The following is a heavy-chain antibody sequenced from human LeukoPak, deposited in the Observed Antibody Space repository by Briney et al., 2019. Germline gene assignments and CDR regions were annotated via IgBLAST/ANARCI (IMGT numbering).Heavy chain of an antibody. J-gene: IGHJ4*02. CDR1: GFTFSSYW. V-gene: IGHV3-74*01. D-gene: IGHD3-9*01. Sequence: GGSLRLSCAASGFTFSSYWMHWVRQAPGKGLVWVSRIISDGSSTSYADSVKGRFTISRDNAKNTLYLQMNSLRAEDTAVYYCARADYYDILTGYYPPFDYWGQGTLVTVSS. CDR3: ARADYYDILTGYYPPFDY. CDR2: IISDGSST.